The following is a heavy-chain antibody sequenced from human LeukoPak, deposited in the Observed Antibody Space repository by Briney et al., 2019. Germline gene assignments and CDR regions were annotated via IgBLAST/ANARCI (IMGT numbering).Heavy chain of an antibody. J-gene: IGHJ4*02. V-gene: IGHV4-39*01. CDR3: ASDRSGLSFCF. CDR1: GGSLSSSSYY. CDR2: IYYSGST. Sequence: SETLSLTRTVSGGSLSSSSYYWGWIRQPPGKGLEWIGSIYYSGSTYYNTSLNSRVTISIDTSKNQFSLRLSSVTAADTAVYYCASDRSGLSFCFWGQGTLVTVSS. D-gene: IGHD3-22*01.